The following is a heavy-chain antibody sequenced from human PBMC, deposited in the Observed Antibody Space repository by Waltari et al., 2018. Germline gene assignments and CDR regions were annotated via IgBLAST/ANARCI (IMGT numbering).Heavy chain of an antibody. Sequence: QVQMVESGGGVVQPGRSLRLSCAASGFTFSSYSIHWVRQAPGKGLEWGGIMVYDGSSKYEAGSGKDRFHNTREHSNNSVSLQMHSLRVEDTALYYCARPQRGYYGMDVWGQGTTVTVAS. CDR2: MVYDGSSK. CDR3: ARPQRGYYGMDV. V-gene: IGHV3-30*07. CDR1: GFTFSSYS. J-gene: IGHJ6*02.